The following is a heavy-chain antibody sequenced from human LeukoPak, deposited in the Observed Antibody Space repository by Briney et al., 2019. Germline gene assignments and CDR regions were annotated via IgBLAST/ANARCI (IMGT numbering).Heavy chain of an antibody. V-gene: IGHV3-33*08. Sequence: PGGSLRLSCAASGFTFSNYWMHWVRQAPGKGLEWVAVIWSDGSNKYYADSVKGRFTISRDQSKNMLYLQMNSLRAEDTAVYFCARERVVGFAELYSYYYYGMDVWGQGTTVTVSS. CDR3: ARERVVGFAELYSYYYYGMDV. CDR2: IWSDGSNK. D-gene: IGHD3-10*01. CDR1: GFTFSNYW. J-gene: IGHJ6*02.